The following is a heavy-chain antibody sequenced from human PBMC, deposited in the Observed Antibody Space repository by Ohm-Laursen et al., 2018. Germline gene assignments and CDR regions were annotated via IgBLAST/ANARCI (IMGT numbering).Heavy chain of an antibody. J-gene: IGHJ5*02. V-gene: IGHV1-8*01. CDR1: GYTFTSYD. CDR2: MNPNSGNT. Sequence: ASVKVSCKASGYTFTSYDINWVRQATGQGLEWMGWMNPNSGNTGYAQKFQGRVTMTRNTSISTAYMELSSLRSEDTGVYYCARKWLARRGFDPWGQGTLVTVSS. D-gene: IGHD5-12*01. CDR3: ARKWLARRGFDP.